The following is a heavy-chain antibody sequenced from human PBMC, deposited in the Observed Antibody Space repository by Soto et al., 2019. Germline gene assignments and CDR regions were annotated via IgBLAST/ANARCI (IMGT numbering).Heavy chain of an antibody. CDR1: GFTFTSSA. J-gene: IGHJ5*02. D-gene: IGHD3-16*02. V-gene: IGHV1-58*01. CDR2: IVVGSGNT. Sequence: QMQLVQSGPEVKKPGTSVKVSCKASGFTFTSSAVQWVRQARGQRLEWIGWIVVGSGNTNYAQKFQERVTITRDMSTSTAYMELSSLRSEDTAVYYCAADPYDYVWGSYRYPTDNWFDPWGQGTLVTVSS. CDR3: AADPYDYVWGSYRYPTDNWFDP.